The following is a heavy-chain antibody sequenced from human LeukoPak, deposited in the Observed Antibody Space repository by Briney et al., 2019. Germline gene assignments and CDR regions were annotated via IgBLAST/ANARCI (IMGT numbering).Heavy chain of an antibody. V-gene: IGHV4-34*01. CDR1: GGYFSGYY. Sequence: SETLSLTCGVSGGYFSGYYWSWIRQPPGKGLEWIGENSHSGATNYNPSLKRRVSMSVGTSSTQFSLIMTSVTAADTAVYYCATSGWNGGGGFDPWGQGTLVIVSS. CDR2: NSHSGAT. CDR3: ATSGWNGGGGFDP. D-gene: IGHD3-16*01. J-gene: IGHJ5*02.